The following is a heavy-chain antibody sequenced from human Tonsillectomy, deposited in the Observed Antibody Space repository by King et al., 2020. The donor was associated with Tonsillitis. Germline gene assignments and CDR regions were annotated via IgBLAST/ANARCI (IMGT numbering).Heavy chain of an antibody. Sequence: HVQLVESGGGLVKPGGSLRLSCVASGFTFSDYYMSWIRQAPGKRLEWVSYITSTSSHTNYADSVKGRFTISRDNAKNSLFLQMNSLRAEDTAVYYCAGVDPYHNWFDPWGQGTLVTVSS. J-gene: IGHJ5*02. CDR1: GFTFSDYY. V-gene: IGHV3-11*05. CDR3: AGVDPYHNWFDP. CDR2: ITSTSSHT.